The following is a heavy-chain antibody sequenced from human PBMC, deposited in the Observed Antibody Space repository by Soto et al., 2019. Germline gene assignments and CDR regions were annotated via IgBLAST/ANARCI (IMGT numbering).Heavy chain of an antibody. CDR3: ARGSDIVVVTAINYYYYGMDV. Sequence: PSETLSLTCAVYGGSFSGYYWSWIRQPPGKGLEWIGEINHSGSTNYNPSPKSRVTISVDTSKNQFSLKLSSVTAADTAVYYCARGSDIVVVTAINYYYYGMDVWGQGTTVTVSS. V-gene: IGHV4-34*01. CDR2: INHSGST. D-gene: IGHD2-21*02. CDR1: GGSFSGYY. J-gene: IGHJ6*02.